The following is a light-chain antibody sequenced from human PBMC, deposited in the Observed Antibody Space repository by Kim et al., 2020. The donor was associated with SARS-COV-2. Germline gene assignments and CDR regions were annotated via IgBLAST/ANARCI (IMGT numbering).Light chain of an antibody. CDR2: DAS. CDR1: QSISSW. CDR3: QQYNSYWYT. V-gene: IGKV1-5*01. Sequence: DIQMTQFPSTLSASVGDRVTITCRASQSISSWLAWYQQKPGKAPKLLIYDASSLESGVPSRFSGSGSGTEFTLTISSLQPDDFATYYCQQYNSYWYTFGQGTKLEI. J-gene: IGKJ2*01.